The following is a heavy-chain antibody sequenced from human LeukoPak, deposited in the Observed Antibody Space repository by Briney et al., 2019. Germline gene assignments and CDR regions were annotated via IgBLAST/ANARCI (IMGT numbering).Heavy chain of an antibody. V-gene: IGHV3-21*01. D-gene: IGHD1-26*01. CDR1: GFTFSSYS. J-gene: IGHJ4*02. Sequence: GGSLRLSCAASGFTFSSYSMNWVRQAPGKGLEWVSSISSSSSYIYYADSVKGRFTISRDNAKNSLYLQMNSLRAEDTAVYYCARDGSGATQRDYWGQGTLVTVSS. CDR3: ARDGSGATQRDY. CDR2: ISSSSSYI.